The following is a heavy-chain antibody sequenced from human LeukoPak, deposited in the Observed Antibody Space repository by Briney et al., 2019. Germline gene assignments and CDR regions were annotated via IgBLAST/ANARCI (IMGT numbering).Heavy chain of an antibody. CDR3: ARGLSCSGGSCV. D-gene: IGHD2-15*01. J-gene: IGHJ4*02. Sequence: SETLSLTCTVSGGSISSSSYYWGWIRQPPGKGLEWIGSIFYTGSTYYNPSLKSRVTISLDTSKSQFSLKLSSVTAADTAVYYCARGLSCSGGSCVWGQGTLVTVSS. CDR2: IFYTGST. CDR1: GGSISSSSYY. V-gene: IGHV4-39*01.